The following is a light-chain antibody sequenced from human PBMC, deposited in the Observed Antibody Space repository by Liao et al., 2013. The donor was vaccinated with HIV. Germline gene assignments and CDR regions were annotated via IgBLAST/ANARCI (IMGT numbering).Light chain of an antibody. CDR1: KLGDKY. CDR2: QDR. CDR3: QAWDSTIAYV. Sequence: SHELTQPPSVSVSPGQTASITCSGDKLGDKYACWYQQKPGQSPVLVIYQDRKRPSGIPERFSGSNSGNTATLTISGTQAMDEADYYCQAWDSTIAYVFGTGTKVTVL. J-gene: IGLJ1*01. V-gene: IGLV3-1*01.